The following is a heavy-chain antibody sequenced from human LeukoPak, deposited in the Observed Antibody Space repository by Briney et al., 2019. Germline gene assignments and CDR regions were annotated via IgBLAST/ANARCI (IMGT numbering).Heavy chain of an antibody. CDR1: GGSISSSSYY. V-gene: IGHV4-39*07. D-gene: IGHD3-3*01. CDR2: INHSGST. CDR3: ARGANYDFWSGYYTGGIDY. J-gene: IGHJ4*02. Sequence: SETLSLTCTVSGGSISSSSYYWGWIRQPPGKGLEWIGEINHSGSTNYNPSLKSRVTISVDTSKNQFSLKLSSVTAADTAVYYCARGANYDFWSGYYTGGIDYWGQGTLVTVSS.